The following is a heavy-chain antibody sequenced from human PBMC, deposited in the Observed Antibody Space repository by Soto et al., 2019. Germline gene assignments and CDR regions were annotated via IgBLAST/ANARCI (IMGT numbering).Heavy chain of an antibody. CDR2: INAGNGNT. D-gene: IGHD6-19*01. J-gene: IGHJ3*02. V-gene: IGHV1-3*01. CDR3: ARVGRSGWYSKFAFDI. CDR1: GYTFTSYA. Sequence: QAQLVQSGAEVKKPGASVKVSCKASGYTFTSYAMHWVRLAPGQRLEWMGWINAGNGNTKYSQKFQGRVTITRDTSASTAYMELSSLRSEDTAVYYCARVGRSGWYSKFAFDIWGQGTMLTVSS.